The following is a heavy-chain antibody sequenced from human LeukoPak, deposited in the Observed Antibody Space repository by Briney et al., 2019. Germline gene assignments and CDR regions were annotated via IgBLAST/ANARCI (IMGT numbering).Heavy chain of an antibody. V-gene: IGHV1-69*06. J-gene: IGHJ4*02. CDR3: ARGGGWADGYSPIDF. Sequence: SVKVSCKASGGTFNSYPITWVRQAPGQGLEWMGGIIPMFGTVKYAQKFQGRITITADKSTSTVYMELSSLTSDDTALYYCARGGGWADGYSPIDFWGQGTLVTVSS. D-gene: IGHD5-24*01. CDR2: IIPMFGTV. CDR1: GGTFNSYP.